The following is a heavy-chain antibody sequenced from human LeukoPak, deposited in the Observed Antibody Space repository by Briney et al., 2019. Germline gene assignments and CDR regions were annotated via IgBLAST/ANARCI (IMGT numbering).Heavy chain of an antibody. Sequence: SETLSLTCTVSGGSISSSSYYWGWIRQPPGKGLEWIGSIYYSGSTYYNPSLKSRVTMSLDTSMNQFSLKLSSVTAADTAVYYCARDDIDTPTFDYWGQGTLVTVSS. D-gene: IGHD3-9*01. J-gene: IGHJ4*02. CDR1: GGSISSSSYY. CDR3: ARDDIDTPTFDY. CDR2: IYYSGST. V-gene: IGHV4-39*07.